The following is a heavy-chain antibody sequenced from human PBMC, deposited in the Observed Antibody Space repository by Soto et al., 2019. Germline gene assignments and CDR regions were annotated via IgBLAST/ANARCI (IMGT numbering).Heavy chain of an antibody. D-gene: IGHD6-19*01. CDR2: IYYSGST. CDR1: GGSISSYY. J-gene: IGHJ6*02. CDR3: ARDHGPSYSSGWYGAYYYGMDV. V-gene: IGHV4-59*01. Sequence: SETLSLTCTVSGGSISSYYWSWIRQPPGKGLEWIGYIYYSGSTNYNPSIKSRVTISVDTSKNQFSLKLSSVTAADTAVYYCARDHGPSYSSGWYGAYYYGMDVWGQGTTVTVSS.